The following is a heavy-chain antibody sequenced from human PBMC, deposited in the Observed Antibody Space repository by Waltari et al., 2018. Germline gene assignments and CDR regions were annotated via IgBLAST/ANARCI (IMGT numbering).Heavy chain of an antibody. CDR1: GGSFSGYH. D-gene: IGHD3-16*02. CDR3: AREVDYIWGSYRKGGWFDP. V-gene: IGHV4-34*01. Sequence: QVQLQQCGAGLLKPSETLSLTCAVYGGSFSGYHWSWLRQPPGKGLEWIGEINHSGSTNYNPSLKSRVTISVDTSKNQFSLKLSSVTAADTAVYYCAREVDYIWGSYRKGGWFDPWGQGTLVTVSS. J-gene: IGHJ5*02. CDR2: INHSGST.